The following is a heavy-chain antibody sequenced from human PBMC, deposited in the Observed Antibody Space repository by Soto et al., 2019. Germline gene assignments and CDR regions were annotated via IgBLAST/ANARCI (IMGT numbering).Heavy chain of an antibody. Sequence: ASVKVSCKASGGTFSSYAISWVRQAPGQGLEWMGGIIPIFGTANYAQKFQGRVTITADESTSTAYMELSSLRSEDTAVYYCASVLEYSSSSSYYYYGMDVWGQGTTVTVSS. V-gene: IGHV1-69*13. D-gene: IGHD6-6*01. CDR2: IIPIFGTA. CDR1: GGTFSSYA. J-gene: IGHJ6*02. CDR3: ASVLEYSSSSSYYYYGMDV.